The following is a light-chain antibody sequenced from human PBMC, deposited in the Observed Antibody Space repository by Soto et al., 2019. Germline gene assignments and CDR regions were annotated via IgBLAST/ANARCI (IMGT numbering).Light chain of an antibody. V-gene: IGKV1D-12*01. CDR3: QQANSFPLT. Sequence: DIQMTQSPSSVSASVGDRVTITCRASQGINNYLTWYQQKPGRAPKLLIYAASSLQSGVPSRFSGSASGADFTLTINSLQPEDFATYYCQQANSFPLTFGGGTKVDIK. CDR2: AAS. J-gene: IGKJ4*01. CDR1: QGINNY.